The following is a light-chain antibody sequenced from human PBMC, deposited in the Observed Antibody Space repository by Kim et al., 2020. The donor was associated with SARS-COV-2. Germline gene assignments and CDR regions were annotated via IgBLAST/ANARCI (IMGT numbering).Light chain of an antibody. Sequence: QSALTQPASVSGSPGQSITISCTGTSSDVGAYNHASWYQQHPGKAPKLMIYDVSEWPSGVSNRFSGSKSGNTASLTISWLQAEDEADYYCSSLTSSITYVFGTGTKVTVL. CDR2: DVS. CDR1: SSDVGAYNH. J-gene: IGLJ1*01. CDR3: SSLTSSITYV. V-gene: IGLV2-14*01.